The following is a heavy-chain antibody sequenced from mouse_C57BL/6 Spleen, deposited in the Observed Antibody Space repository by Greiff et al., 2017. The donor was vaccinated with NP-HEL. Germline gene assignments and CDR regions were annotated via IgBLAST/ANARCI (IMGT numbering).Heavy chain of an antibody. Sequence: QVQLQQPGAELVKPGASVKLSCKASGYTFTSYWMQWVKQRPGQGLEWIGEIDPSDSYTNYNQKFKGKATLTVDTSSSTAYTQLSSLTSEDSAVYYCARRELTGTLGYFDYWGQGTTLTVSS. CDR1: GYTFTSYW. CDR3: ARRELTGTLGYFDY. D-gene: IGHD4-1*01. V-gene: IGHV1-50*01. J-gene: IGHJ2*01. CDR2: IDPSDSYT.